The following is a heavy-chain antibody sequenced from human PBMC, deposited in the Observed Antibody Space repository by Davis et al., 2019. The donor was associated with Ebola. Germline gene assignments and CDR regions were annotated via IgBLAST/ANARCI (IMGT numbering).Heavy chain of an antibody. CDR2: ISSSGSTI. D-gene: IGHD3-22*01. Sequence: LSLTCTVSGGSISSYYWSWIRQAPGKGLEWVSYISSSGSTIYYADSVKGRFTISRDNAKNSLYLQMNSLRAEDTAVYYCARDHDKDYYGMDVWGQGTTVTVSS. V-gene: IGHV3-11*01. CDR1: GGSISSYY. CDR3: ARDHDKDYYGMDV. J-gene: IGHJ6*02.